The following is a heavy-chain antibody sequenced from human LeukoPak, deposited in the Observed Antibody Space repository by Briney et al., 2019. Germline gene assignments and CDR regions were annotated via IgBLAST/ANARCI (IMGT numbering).Heavy chain of an antibody. V-gene: IGHV1-46*01. J-gene: IGHJ5*02. CDR3: ARGKFIVGATIDWFDP. CDR2: INPSGGST. CDR1: GYTFTSYY. D-gene: IGHD1-26*01. Sequence: GASVKVSCKASGYTFTSYYMHWVRQAPGQGLEWMGIINPSGGSTSYAQKFQGRVTMTRDTSTSTVYMELSSLRSEDTAVYYCARGKFIVGATIDWFDPWGQGTLVTVSS.